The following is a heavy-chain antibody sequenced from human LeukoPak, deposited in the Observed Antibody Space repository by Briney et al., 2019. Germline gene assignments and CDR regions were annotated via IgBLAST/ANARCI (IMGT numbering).Heavy chain of an antibody. D-gene: IGHD2-2*01. CDR2: ISSSSSTI. Sequence: PGGSLRLSCAASGFTFSTYSMNCVRQAPGKGLEWVSYISSSSSTIYYADSVKGRFTISRDNAKNSLYLQMNSLRDEDTAVYYCARDPPYCSSTTCFDYWGQGTLVTVSS. CDR3: ARDPPYCSSTTCFDY. CDR1: GFTFSTYS. J-gene: IGHJ4*02. V-gene: IGHV3-48*02.